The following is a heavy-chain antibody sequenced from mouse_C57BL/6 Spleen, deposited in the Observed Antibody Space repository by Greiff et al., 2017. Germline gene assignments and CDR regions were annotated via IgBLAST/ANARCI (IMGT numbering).Heavy chain of an antibody. V-gene: IGHV5-2*01. CDR3: ASRRWSYAMDY. CDR1: EYEFPSHD. CDR2: INSDGGST. D-gene: IGHD2-3*01. J-gene: IGHJ4*01. Sequence: EVKVVESGGGLVQPGESLKLSCESNEYEFPSHDMSWVRKTPEKRLELVAAINSDGGSTYYPDTMERRFIISRDNTKKTLYLQMSSLRSKDTALYYCASRRWSYAMDYWGQGTSVTVSS.